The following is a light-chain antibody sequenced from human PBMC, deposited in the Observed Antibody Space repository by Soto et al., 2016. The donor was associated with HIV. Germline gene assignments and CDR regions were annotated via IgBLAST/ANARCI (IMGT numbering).Light chain of an antibody. V-gene: IGKV1-5*03. CDR3: QQYNSASYT. CDR2: KAS. Sequence: DIQMTQSPSTLSASVGDRVTITCRASQSINSWLAWYQQKAGKAPKLLIYKASSLESGVPSRFSGSGSGTEFTLTISSLQPDDFATYYCQQYNSASYTFGQGTKLEIK. J-gene: IGKJ2*01. CDR1: QSINSW.